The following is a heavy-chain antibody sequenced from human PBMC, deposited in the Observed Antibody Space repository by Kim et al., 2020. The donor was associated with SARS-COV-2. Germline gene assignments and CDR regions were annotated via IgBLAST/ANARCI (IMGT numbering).Heavy chain of an antibody. J-gene: IGHJ4*02. D-gene: IGHD3-10*01. V-gene: IGHV3-30*03. CDR1: GFTFSSYG. CDR2: ISYDGSNE. Sequence: GGSLRLSCAASGFTFSSYGMHWVRQAPGKGLEWVAVISYDGSNEDYADSVKGRFTIFRDNSKNTLYLQMNSLRGEDTAVYYCESLLIGRGVDYWGQGTLVTVSS. CDR3: ESLLIGRGVDY.